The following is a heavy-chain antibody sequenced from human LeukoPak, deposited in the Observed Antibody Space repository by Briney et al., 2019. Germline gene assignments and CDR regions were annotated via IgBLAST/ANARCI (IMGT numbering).Heavy chain of an antibody. J-gene: IGHJ5*02. D-gene: IGHD3-10*01. CDR2: IIPIFGTS. CDR1: GGTFSSYA. V-gene: IGHV1-69*01. CDR3: ARGIFGRFGEFDP. Sequence: SVKVSCKASGGTFSSYAISWVRQAPGQGLEWMGGIIPIFGTSNYAQKFQGRVTITADESTSTVYMEMSSLSSEDTAVYYCARGIFGRFGEFDPWGQGTLVTVSS.